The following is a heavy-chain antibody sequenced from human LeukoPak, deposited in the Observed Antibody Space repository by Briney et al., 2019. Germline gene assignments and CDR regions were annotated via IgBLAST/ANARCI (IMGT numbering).Heavy chain of an antibody. D-gene: IGHD3-3*01. CDR1: GFTFSSYG. V-gene: IGHV3-30*18. CDR2: ISYDGSNK. Sequence: GGSLRLSCAASGFTFSSYGMHWVRQAPGKGLEGVAVISYDGSNKYYADSVKGRFTISRDNSKNTLYLQMNSLRAEDTAVYYCAKDEKFWSGSFDYWGQGTLVTVSS. J-gene: IGHJ4*02. CDR3: AKDEKFWSGSFDY.